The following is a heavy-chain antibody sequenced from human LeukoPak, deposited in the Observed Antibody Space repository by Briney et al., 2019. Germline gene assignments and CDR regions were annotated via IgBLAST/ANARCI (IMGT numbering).Heavy chain of an antibody. CDR1: GGTFSSYA. V-gene: IGHV1-69*13. D-gene: IGHD3-3*02. CDR3: AKDISRSYYYYYMDV. J-gene: IGHJ6*03. Sequence: SVKVSCKASGGTFSSYAISWVRQAPGQGLEWMGGIIPIFGTANYAQKFQGRVTITADESTSTAYMELSSLRAEETAVYYCAKDISRSYYYYYMDVWGKGTTVTVSS. CDR2: IIPIFGTA.